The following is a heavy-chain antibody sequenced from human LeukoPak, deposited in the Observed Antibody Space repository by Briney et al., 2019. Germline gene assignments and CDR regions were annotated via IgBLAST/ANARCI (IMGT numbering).Heavy chain of an antibody. CDR1: GFTFSTYI. D-gene: IGHD1-7*01. CDR2: ISSSSSYV. Sequence: GGSLRLSCAASGFTFSTYIMNLVRQAPGKGLQWVSSISSSSSYVYYADSVKGRFTISRDNAKNSLYLQMNSLRAEDTAVYYCARGGYNWNYFTWGQGTMVTVSS. J-gene: IGHJ3*01. CDR3: ARGGYNWNYFT. V-gene: IGHV3-21*01.